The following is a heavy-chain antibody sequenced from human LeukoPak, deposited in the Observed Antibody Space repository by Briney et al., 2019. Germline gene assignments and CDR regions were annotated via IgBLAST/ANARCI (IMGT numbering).Heavy chain of an antibody. CDR1: GFTLDDYA. V-gene: IGHV3-9*01. J-gene: IGHJ4*02. D-gene: IGHD3-10*01. CDR2: ISWNSNNI. Sequence: PGGSLRLSCAASGFTLDDYAIHWVRQAPGKGLEWVSGISWNSNNIAYADSVKGRFTISRDNSKNTLYLEMNSLRAEDTAVYYCAKDIGSYYDYWGQGILVTVSS. CDR3: AKDIGSYYDY.